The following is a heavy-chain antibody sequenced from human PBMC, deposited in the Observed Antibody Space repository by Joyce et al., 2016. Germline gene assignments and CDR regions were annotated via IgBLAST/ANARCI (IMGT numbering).Heavy chain of an antibody. D-gene: IGHD2-15*01. CDR3: ARIPGSSYYQPFDY. CDR2: IASDGDKQ. J-gene: IGHJ4*02. Sequence: QVQLVVSGGGLVQPGRSLRLSCAGSTFSFSYFAMHWVRQAPGKGLGWGEFIASDGDKQHYDDSVKGRFNISRDNSLNTLFLQMNRLRAEETTRYYCARIPGSSYYQPFDYWGQGTQVTVSS. CDR1: TFSFSYFA. V-gene: IGHV3-30-3*01.